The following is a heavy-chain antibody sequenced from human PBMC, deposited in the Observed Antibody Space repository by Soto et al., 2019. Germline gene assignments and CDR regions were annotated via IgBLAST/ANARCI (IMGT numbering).Heavy chain of an antibody. V-gene: IGHV1-24*01. Sequence: ASVKVSCKVSGYTLTELSMHWVRQAPGKGLEWMGGFDPEDGETIYAQKFQGRVTMTEDTSTDTAYMELSSLRSEDTAVYYCAMAGGTDQERSEGGGTNWFDPWGQGTLVTVSS. D-gene: IGHD3-16*01. CDR3: AMAGGTDQERSEGGGTNWFDP. CDR1: GYTLTELS. CDR2: FDPEDGET. J-gene: IGHJ5*02.